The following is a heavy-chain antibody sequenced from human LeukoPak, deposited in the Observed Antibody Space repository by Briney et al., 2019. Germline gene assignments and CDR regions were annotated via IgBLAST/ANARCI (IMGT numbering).Heavy chain of an antibody. CDR1: GGSISSYY. CDR2: IYTSGST. J-gene: IGHJ3*02. D-gene: IGHD6-6*01. CDR3: ASVREYSSSSDAFDI. Sequence: PSETLSLTCTVSGGSISSYYWSWIRQPAGKGLEWIGRIYTSGSTNYNPSLKSRVTMSVDTSKNQFSLKLSSVTAADTAVYYCASVREYSSSSDAFDIWGQGTMVTVSS. V-gene: IGHV4-4*07.